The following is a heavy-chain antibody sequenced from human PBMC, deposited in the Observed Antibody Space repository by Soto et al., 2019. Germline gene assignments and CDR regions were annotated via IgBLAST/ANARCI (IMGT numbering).Heavy chain of an antibody. V-gene: IGHV4-34*01. D-gene: IGHD3-22*01. CDR1: GGSFSGYY. CDR2: INHSGST. J-gene: IGHJ4*02. CDR3: ARSLDYYDSSGYLI. Sequence: SETLSLTCAVYGGSFSGYYWSWIRQPPGKGLEWIGEINHSGSTNYNPSLKSRVTISVDTSKNQFSLKLSSVTAADTAVYYCARSLDYYDSSGYLIWGQGTLVTVSS.